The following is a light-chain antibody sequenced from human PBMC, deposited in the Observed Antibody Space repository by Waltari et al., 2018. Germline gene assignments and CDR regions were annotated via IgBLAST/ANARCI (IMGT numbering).Light chain of an antibody. CDR2: AAT. Sequence: DIQMTQSPSSLSASVGDTVIITFRASQGISSYLNWFQQKPGKAPKLLIYAATTLQSGVPSRFSGSVSGTEFTLTISSLQPEDFAAYYCLQHNSYPLTFGGGTKVEIK. CDR1: QGISSY. CDR3: LQHNSYPLT. J-gene: IGKJ4*01. V-gene: IGKV1-17*01.